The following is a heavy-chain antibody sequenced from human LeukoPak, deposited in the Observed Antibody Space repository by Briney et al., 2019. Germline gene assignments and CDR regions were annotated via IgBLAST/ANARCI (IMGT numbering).Heavy chain of an antibody. J-gene: IGHJ4*02. D-gene: IGHD3-22*01. CDR1: GFTVSSIY. CDR3: ARAPYDSSGYYYSHFDY. V-gene: IGHV3-53*01. Sequence: GGSLRLSCAASGFTVSSIYMSWVRQAPGKGLEWVSVIYSGGSTYYADSVKGRFTISRDNSKNTLYLQMNSLRAEDTAVYYCARAPYDSSGYYYSHFDYWGQGTLVTVSS. CDR2: IYSGGST.